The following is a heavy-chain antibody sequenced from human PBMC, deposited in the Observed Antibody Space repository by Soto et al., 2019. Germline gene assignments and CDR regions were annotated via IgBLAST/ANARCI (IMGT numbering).Heavy chain of an antibody. CDR3: AIYDSSGSRGFQH. V-gene: IGHV4-31*03. D-gene: IGHD3-22*01. CDR2: IYYSGSA. CDR1: GGSISSGGYY. J-gene: IGHJ1*01. Sequence: QVQLQESGPGLVKPSQTLSLTCTVSGGSISSGGYYWSWIRQHPGKGLEWIGYIYYSGSAYYNPSLKSRVTISVDTSKNQFSLKLSSATAADTAVYYCAIYDSSGSRGFQHWGQGTLVTVSS.